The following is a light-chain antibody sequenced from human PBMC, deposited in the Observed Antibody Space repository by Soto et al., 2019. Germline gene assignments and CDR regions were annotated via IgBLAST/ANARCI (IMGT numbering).Light chain of an antibody. CDR1: QGISSA. Sequence: AIQLTQSPSSLSASVGDRVTITCRASQGISSALAWYQQKLGKAPKLLIYDASNLESGVPSRFGGSGSGTDFTLTISSLQPEDFATYYCQQFNNFTFGGGTKVEIK. J-gene: IGKJ4*01. CDR2: DAS. V-gene: IGKV1D-13*01. CDR3: QQFNNFT.